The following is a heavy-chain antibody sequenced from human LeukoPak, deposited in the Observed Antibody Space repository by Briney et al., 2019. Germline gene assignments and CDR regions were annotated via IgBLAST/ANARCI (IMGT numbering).Heavy chain of an antibody. Sequence: PSETLSLTCAVYGGPFSGYYWSWIRQPPGKGLEWIGEINHSGSTNYNPSLKSRVTISVDTSKNQFSLKLSSVTAADTAVYYCARGYRLAHFDYWGQGTLVTVSS. V-gene: IGHV4-34*01. CDR3: ARGYRLAHFDY. J-gene: IGHJ4*02. CDR2: INHSGST. D-gene: IGHD6-19*01. CDR1: GGPFSGYY.